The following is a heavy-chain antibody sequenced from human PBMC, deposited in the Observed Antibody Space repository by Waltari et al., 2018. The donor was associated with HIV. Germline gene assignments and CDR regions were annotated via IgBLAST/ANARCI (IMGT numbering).Heavy chain of an antibody. CDR1: VCTFGDSG. Sequence: VHLVDSGGGVAETGSYLRVPRAAPVCTFGDSGLLWVRQAPGKGLEWMAIIWYDGSNKYYGASVKGRFTISRDNSKNTLYLQMNSLRAEDTAVYYCARGIPQSNWGHYYYGMDVWGQGTTVTVSS. J-gene: IGHJ6*02. CDR3: ARGIPQSNWGHYYYGMDV. CDR2: IWYDGSNK. V-gene: IGHV3-33*01. D-gene: IGHD7-27*01.